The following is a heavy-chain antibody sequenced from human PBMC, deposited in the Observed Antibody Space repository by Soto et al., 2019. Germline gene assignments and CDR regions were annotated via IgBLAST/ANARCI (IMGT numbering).Heavy chain of an antibody. CDR3: ARDLRDHGSFSFWFDP. CDR1: GFTFSSYS. CDR2: ISSSSSTI. Sequence: GGSLRLSCAASGFTFSSYSMNWVRQAPGKGLEWVSYISSSSSTIYYADSVKGRFTISRDNAKNSLYLQMNSLRDEDTAVYYCARDLRDHGSFSFWFDPWGQGTLVTVSS. D-gene: IGHD1-26*01. J-gene: IGHJ5*02. V-gene: IGHV3-48*02.